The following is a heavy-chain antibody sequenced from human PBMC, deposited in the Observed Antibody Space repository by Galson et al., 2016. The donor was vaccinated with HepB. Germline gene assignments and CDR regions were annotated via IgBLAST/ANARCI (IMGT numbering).Heavy chain of an antibody. J-gene: IGHJ4*02. Sequence: SLRLSCAASGFAFSSYAMHWVRQAPGKGLECVSAIDNNGDNIFYADSVKGRFTISRDSSKYTLYLQMRSLRPEDTAVYYCAKDQTESDFWSSYYSYFDYWGQGTLVTVSS. CDR2: IDNNGDNI. CDR1: GFAFSSYA. D-gene: IGHD3-3*01. CDR3: AKDQTESDFWSSYYSYFDY. V-gene: IGHV3-64D*06.